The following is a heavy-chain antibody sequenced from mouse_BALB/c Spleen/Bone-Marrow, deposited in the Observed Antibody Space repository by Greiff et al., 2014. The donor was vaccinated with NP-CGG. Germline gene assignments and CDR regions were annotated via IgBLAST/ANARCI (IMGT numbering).Heavy chain of an antibody. CDR2: VYPGSGST. J-gene: IGHJ4*01. Sequence: QVQLQQSGPELVKPGASAKISCKASGYTFTDYYINWVKQKPGQGLEWIGWVYPGSGSTKYNEKFKGKATLTVDTSSSTAYMQLSSLTSEDTAVYFCANLGRYAMDYWGQGTSVTVSS. CDR1: GYTFTDYY. D-gene: IGHD3-1*01. V-gene: IGHV1-84*02. CDR3: ANLGRYAMDY.